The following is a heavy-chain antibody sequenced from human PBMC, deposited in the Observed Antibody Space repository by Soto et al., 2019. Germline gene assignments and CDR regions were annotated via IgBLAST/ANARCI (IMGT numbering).Heavy chain of an antibody. D-gene: IGHD3-10*01. CDR1: GFTVSNNY. CDR3: GTRPGGGGY. Sequence: EVQLVESGGGLIQPGGSLRLSYAVSGFTVSNNYMSWVRQAPGKGLEGVSVIYSGGYTAYGDSVKGRFTISRDNSKNTIFLQRNSRGAADRAVFFGGTRPGGGGYWGQGTLVTVSS. V-gene: IGHV3-53*01. J-gene: IGHJ4*02. CDR2: IYSGGYT.